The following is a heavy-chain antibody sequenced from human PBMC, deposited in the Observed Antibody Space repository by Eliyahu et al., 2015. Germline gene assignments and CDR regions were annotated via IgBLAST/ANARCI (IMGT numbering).Heavy chain of an antibody. CDR2: ISHSGST. D-gene: IGHD2-2*01. J-gene: IGHJ5*02. CDR1: FTPSTVVTP. CDR3: ARPSRLGTRRTGSVWEWFDP. Sequence: QVQLQESGPGPGEAFGDPVPHLRCLWFTPSTVVTPGAWSGQPPGKGLEWIGSISHSGSTYYNPSLKSRVTISLDTSKNQISLRLIPVTAADTAVYYCARPSRLGTRRTGSVWEWFDPWGQGTLVTVSS. V-gene: IGHV4-38-2*01.